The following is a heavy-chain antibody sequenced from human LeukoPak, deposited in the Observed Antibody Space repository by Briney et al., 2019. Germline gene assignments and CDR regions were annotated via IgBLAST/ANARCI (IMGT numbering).Heavy chain of an antibody. D-gene: IGHD3-3*01. J-gene: IGHJ5*02. CDR3: ARADLYYDFWSGYWFDP. CDR1: GYSISSGYY. Sequence: TSETLSLTCTVSGYSISSGYYWGWIRQPPGKGLEWIGSIYHSGSTYYNPSLKSRVTISVDTSKNQFSLKLSSVTAADTAVYYCARADLYYDFWSGYWFDPWGQGTLVTVSS. CDR2: IYHSGST. V-gene: IGHV4-38-2*02.